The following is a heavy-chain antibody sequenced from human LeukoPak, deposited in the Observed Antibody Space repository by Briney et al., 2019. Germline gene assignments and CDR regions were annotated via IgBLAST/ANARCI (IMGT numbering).Heavy chain of an antibody. CDR2: TSGSGVST. J-gene: IGHJ4*02. Sequence: GGSLRLSCAASGFTFNSYAMSWVRQAPGKGLEWVSATSGSGVSTYYAASVKGRFTIPRAHSKNTLFLQMNSLRAEDTAVYYCARSPLLGYCSGGSCYQVDNGGQGTLVTVSS. D-gene: IGHD2-15*01. V-gene: IGHV3-23*01. CDR3: ARSPLLGYCSGGSCYQVDN. CDR1: GFTFNSYA.